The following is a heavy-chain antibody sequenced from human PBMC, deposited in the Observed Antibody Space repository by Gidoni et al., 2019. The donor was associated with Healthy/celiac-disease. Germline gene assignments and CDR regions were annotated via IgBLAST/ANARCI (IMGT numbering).Heavy chain of an antibody. CDR3: AREADCTGGVCYGSGYFDY. V-gene: IGHV4-59*01. CDR1: GVSISSYY. D-gene: IGHD2-8*02. J-gene: IGHJ4*02. Sequence: QVQLQESGPGLVKPSETLSLTCTVSGVSISSYYWSWIRQPPGKGLEWIGYIYYSGSTNYNPSLKSRVTISVDTSKNQFSLKLSSVTAADTAVYYCAREADCTGGVCYGSGYFDYWGQGTLVTVSS. CDR2: IYYSGST.